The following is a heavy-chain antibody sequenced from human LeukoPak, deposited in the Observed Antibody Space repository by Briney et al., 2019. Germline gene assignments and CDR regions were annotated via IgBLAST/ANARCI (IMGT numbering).Heavy chain of an antibody. J-gene: IGHJ4*02. V-gene: IGHV4-38-2*02. Sequence: PSQTLSLTCTVSGGSISSGYYWGWIRQPPGKGLEWIGSIYHSGSTYYNPSLKSRVTISVDTSKNQFSLKLSSVTAADTAVYYCARQEQWLASLDYWGQGTLVTVSS. D-gene: IGHD6-19*01. CDR3: ARQEQWLASLDY. CDR1: GGSISSGYY. CDR2: IYHSGST.